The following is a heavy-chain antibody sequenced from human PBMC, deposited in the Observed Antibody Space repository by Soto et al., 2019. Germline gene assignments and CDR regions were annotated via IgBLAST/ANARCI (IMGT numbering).Heavy chain of an antibody. Sequence: SETLSLTCAVYGGSFSGYYWSWIRQPPGKGLEWIGYIYYSGSTNYNPSLKSRVTISVGTSKNQFSLKLSSVTAADTAVYYCARGQVEGWYHPYYYMDVWGKGTTVTVSS. V-gene: IGHV4-59*01. J-gene: IGHJ6*03. CDR2: IYYSGST. CDR1: GGSFSGYY. CDR3: ARGQVEGWYHPYYYMDV. D-gene: IGHD2-15*01.